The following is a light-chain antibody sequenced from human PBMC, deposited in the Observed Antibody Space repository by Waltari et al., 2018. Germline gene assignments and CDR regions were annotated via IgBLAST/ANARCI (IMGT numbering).Light chain of an antibody. CDR3: SAWDNSLVVVV. J-gene: IGLJ3*02. CDR2: SNN. CDR1: RDNVGYQG. V-gene: IGLV10-54*04. Sequence: AGLTQPPPGSKAVRQTAQRTWLGTRDNVGYQGAAWLQQLQGEHPKLLFYSNNDRPSGISERFSASTSGNRASLTITGLQPEDEADYYCSAWDNSLVVVVFGGGTKLTVL.